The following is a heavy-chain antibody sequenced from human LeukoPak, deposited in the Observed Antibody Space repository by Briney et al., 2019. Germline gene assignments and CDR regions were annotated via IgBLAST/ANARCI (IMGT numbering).Heavy chain of an antibody. J-gene: IGHJ4*02. Sequence: ASVKVSCKASGGTFSSYAISWVRQAPGQGLEWMGRIIPIFGTANYAQKFQGRVTITTDESTSTAYMEPSSLRSEDTAVYYCAAAYGDYVFDYWGQGTLVTVSS. V-gene: IGHV1-69*05. CDR2: IIPIFGTA. D-gene: IGHD4-17*01. CDR1: GGTFSSYA. CDR3: AAAYGDYVFDY.